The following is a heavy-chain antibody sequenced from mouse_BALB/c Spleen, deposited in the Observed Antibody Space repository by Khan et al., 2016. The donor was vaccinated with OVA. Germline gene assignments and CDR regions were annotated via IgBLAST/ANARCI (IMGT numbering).Heavy chain of an antibody. V-gene: IGHV3-2*02. Sequence: EVQLQEPGPGLVKPSQSLSLTCTVTGYSITSDYAWNWIRQFPGNKLEWMAYITYSGSTGYNPSLKGRISITGDTSKTPFFLQLNSVTTEETVTYYSAREYGSSYRFFDYWGQGTTLTVSS. CDR1: GYSITSDYA. D-gene: IGHD1-1*01. J-gene: IGHJ2*01. CDR3: AREYGSSYRFFDY. CDR2: ITYSGST.